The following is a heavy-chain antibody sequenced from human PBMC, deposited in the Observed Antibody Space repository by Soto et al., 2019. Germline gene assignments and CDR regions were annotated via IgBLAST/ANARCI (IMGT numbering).Heavy chain of an antibody. CDR3: AKNLDYGDYEGTFDY. J-gene: IGHJ4*02. CDR1: GFTFSSYG. D-gene: IGHD4-17*01. Sequence: QVQLVESGGGVVQPGRSLRLSCAASGFTFSSYGMHWVRQAPGKGLEWVAVISYDGSKKDYADSVTGRFTISRDNSKNTLYQQMNSLRAEDTAVYDCAKNLDYGDYEGTFDYWGQGTLVTVSS. V-gene: IGHV3-30*18. CDR2: ISYDGSKK.